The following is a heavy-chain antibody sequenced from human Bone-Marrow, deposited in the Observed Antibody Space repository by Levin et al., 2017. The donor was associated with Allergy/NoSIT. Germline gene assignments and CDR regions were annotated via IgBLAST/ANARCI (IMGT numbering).Heavy chain of an antibody. CDR1: GYTFTSYG. CDR3: ARDNRKDCGGDCDPQYFDY. V-gene: IGHV1-18*01. CDR2: ISAYNGNT. Sequence: ASVKVSCKASGYTFTSYGISWVRQAPGQGLEWMGWISAYNGNTNYAQKLQGRVTMTTDTSTSTAYMELRSLRSDDTAVYYCARDNRKDCGGDCDPQYFDYWGQGTLVTVSS. D-gene: IGHD2-21*01. J-gene: IGHJ4*02.